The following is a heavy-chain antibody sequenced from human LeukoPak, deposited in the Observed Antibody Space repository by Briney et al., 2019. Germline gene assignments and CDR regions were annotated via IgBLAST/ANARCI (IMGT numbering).Heavy chain of an antibody. J-gene: IGHJ4*02. V-gene: IGHV3-74*01. CDR1: GFTFSSHL. CDR2: VKSDGTAT. D-gene: IGHD1-14*01. CDR3: VRKFATGD. Sequence: GGSLRLSYAASGFTFSSHLMHWVRQAQGTGLVWVSSVKSDGTATNYADSVKGRFTISRDNAKNTLYLQMNSLRVEDTAVYYCVRKFATGDWGQGTLVTVSS.